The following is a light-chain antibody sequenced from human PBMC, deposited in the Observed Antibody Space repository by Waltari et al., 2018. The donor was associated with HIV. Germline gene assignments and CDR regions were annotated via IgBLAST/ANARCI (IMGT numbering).Light chain of an antibody. V-gene: IGKV1-8*01. CDR3: QQYHNDPPT. CDR1: QGISNS. CDR2: DAS. Sequence: IRMTTSPSSLSAPIGDRVTITCRASQGISNSLAWYQQKPGKAPKLLIYDASTLQSGVPSRFSGSGSGTDFSLTISCLQSEDFTTFYCQQYHNDPPTFGQGTRVEIK. J-gene: IGKJ1*01.